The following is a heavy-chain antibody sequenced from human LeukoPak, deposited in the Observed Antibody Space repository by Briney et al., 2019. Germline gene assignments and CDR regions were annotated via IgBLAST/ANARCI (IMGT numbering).Heavy chain of an antibody. CDR1: GFTLSNYA. J-gene: IGHJ3*02. D-gene: IGHD3-22*01. V-gene: IGHV3-30-3*01. CDR3: AGDHDYESSGYYFDAFDI. CDR2: ISYDGSNK. Sequence: GGSLRLSCAASGFTLSNYAMHGVRQAPGKGLEWVAVISYDGSNKYYADSVKGRFTISRDSSKNTLYLQMSSLRAEDTALYYCAGDHDYESSGYYFDAFDIWGQGTMVTVSS.